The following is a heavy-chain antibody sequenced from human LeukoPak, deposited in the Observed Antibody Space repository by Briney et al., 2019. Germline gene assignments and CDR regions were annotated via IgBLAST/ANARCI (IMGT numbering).Heavy chain of an antibody. CDR3: ARDSSDGSSWYYFDY. Sequence: GGSLRLSCVASGFTLSAYMMNWVRQAPGKGLEWVSSISSSSSYIYYADSVKGRFTISRDNAKNSLYLQMNSLRAEDTAVYYCARDSSDGSSWYYFDYWGQGTLVTVSS. CDR1: GFTLSAYM. V-gene: IGHV3-21*01. D-gene: IGHD6-13*01. J-gene: IGHJ4*02. CDR2: ISSSSSYI.